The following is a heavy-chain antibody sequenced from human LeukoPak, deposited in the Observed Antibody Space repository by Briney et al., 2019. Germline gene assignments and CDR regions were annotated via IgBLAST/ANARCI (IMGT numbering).Heavy chain of an antibody. Sequence: GGSLRLSCAASGFTFSNYGMHWVRQAPGKGLDWVAFIHYDGSNKYYADSVKGRFTISRDDSKNTLYLQMNSLRPEDTAVYYCTRRAPSHDFDSWGQGTLVTVSS. CDR2: IHYDGSNK. CDR3: TRRAPSHDFDS. V-gene: IGHV3-30*02. J-gene: IGHJ4*02. CDR1: GFTFSNYG.